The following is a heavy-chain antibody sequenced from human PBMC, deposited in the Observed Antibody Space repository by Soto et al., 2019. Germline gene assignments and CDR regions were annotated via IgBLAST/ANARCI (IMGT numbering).Heavy chain of an antibody. Sequence: QITLKESGPTLVKPTQTLTLTCTFSGFSLSTSGVGVGWIRQPPGKALEWLALIYWDDDKRYSPSLKSRLTITKDTSKNQVVLTMTNMDPVDTATYYCAHKIAGPRVWGSYRGGFDYWGQGTLVTVSS. D-gene: IGHD3-16*02. V-gene: IGHV2-5*02. J-gene: IGHJ4*02. CDR2: IYWDDDK. CDR3: AHKIAGPRVWGSYRGGFDY. CDR1: GFSLSTSGVG.